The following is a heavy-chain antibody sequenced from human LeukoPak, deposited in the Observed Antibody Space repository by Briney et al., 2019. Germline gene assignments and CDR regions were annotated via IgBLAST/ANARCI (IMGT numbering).Heavy chain of an antibody. Sequence: GGSLRLSCAASGFTFSNYAMSWVRQAPGKGLEWVSVISGNGGSTSYADSVKGRFTISRDNSKNTLYLQMNSLRAEDTAVYYCAKVVTAIRQGYWGQGTLVTVSS. CDR2: ISGNGGST. D-gene: IGHD2-21*02. J-gene: IGHJ4*02. CDR3: AKVVTAIRQGY. V-gene: IGHV3-23*01. CDR1: GFTFSNYA.